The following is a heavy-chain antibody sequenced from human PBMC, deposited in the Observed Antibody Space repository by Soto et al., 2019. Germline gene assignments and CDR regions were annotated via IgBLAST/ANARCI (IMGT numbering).Heavy chain of an antibody. CDR3: ARALVGASLVGGRYYGMDV. D-gene: IGHD1-26*01. V-gene: IGHV1-69*01. J-gene: IGHJ6*02. CDR1: GGTFSSYA. Sequence: QVQLVQSGAEVKKPGSSVKVSCKASGGTFSSYAISWVRQAPGQGLEWMGGIIPIFGTANYAQEFQGRVTITADESTSTAYMELSSLRSDDTAVYYCARALVGASLVGGRYYGMDVWGQGTTVTVSS. CDR2: IIPIFGTA.